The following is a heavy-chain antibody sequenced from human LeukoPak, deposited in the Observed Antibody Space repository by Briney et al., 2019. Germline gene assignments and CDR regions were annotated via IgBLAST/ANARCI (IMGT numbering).Heavy chain of an antibody. CDR2: ISYDGSNK. CDR1: GFTFSSYA. V-gene: IGHV3-30*04. D-gene: IGHD6-19*01. J-gene: IGHJ4*02. CDR3: AKVRLPVAVASAFDY. Sequence: PGGSLRLSCAASGFTFSSYAMHWVRQAPGKGLEWVAVISYDGSNKYYADSVKGRFTISRDNSKNTLYLQMNSLRAEDTAVYYCAKVRLPVAVASAFDYWGQGTLVTVSS.